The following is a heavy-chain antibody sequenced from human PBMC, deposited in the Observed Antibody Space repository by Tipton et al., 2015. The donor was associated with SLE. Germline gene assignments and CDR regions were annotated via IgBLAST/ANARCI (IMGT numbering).Heavy chain of an antibody. J-gene: IGHJ4*02. Sequence: TLSLTCAVYGGSFSGYYWSWIRQPPGKGLEWIGEINHSGSTNYNPSLKSRVTISVDTSKNQFSLKLSSVTAADTSVYYCAREGTATFLDYWGQGTLVTVSS. CDR3: AREGTATFLDY. V-gene: IGHV4-34*01. D-gene: IGHD2/OR15-2a*01. CDR1: GGSFSGYY. CDR2: INHSGST.